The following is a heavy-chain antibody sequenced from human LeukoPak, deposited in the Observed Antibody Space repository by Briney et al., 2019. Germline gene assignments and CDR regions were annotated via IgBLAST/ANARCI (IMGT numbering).Heavy chain of an antibody. V-gene: IGHV3-21*01. D-gene: IGHD1-1*01. CDR2: LTGANDYI. CDR3: ARLTGISYGKYYFDF. Sequence: GGSLRLSCAASGFSFSTFAMEWVRQAPGKGLEWVASLTGANDYIYHADSMKGRFTISRDNAKNSLFLQMDSLRPEDTAVYYCARLTGISYGKYYFDFWGRGTLVTVSS. CDR1: GFSFSTFA. J-gene: IGHJ4*02.